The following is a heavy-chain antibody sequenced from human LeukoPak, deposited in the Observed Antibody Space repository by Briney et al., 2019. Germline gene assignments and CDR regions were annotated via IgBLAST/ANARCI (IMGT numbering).Heavy chain of an antibody. CDR3: AGGGDYYDSSGPIDY. CDR2: INHSGST. J-gene: IGHJ4*02. Sequence: PSETLSLTCAVYGGSFSGYYWSWIRQPPGKGLEWIGEINHSGSTNYNPSLKSRVTISVDTSKNQFSLKLSSVTAADTAVYYCAGGGDYYDSSGPIDYWGQGTLVTVSS. V-gene: IGHV4-34*01. CDR1: GGSFSGYY. D-gene: IGHD3-22*01.